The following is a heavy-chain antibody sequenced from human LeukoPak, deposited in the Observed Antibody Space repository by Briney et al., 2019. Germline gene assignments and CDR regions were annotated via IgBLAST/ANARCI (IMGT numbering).Heavy chain of an antibody. V-gene: IGHV3-66*02. J-gene: IGHJ4*02. Sequence: QPGGSLRLSCAASGFTVSSNYMSWVRQAPGKGLEWVSVIYSGGSTYYADSVKGRFTISRDNSKNTLYLQMNSLRAEDTAVYYCASPSRSYYFDYWGQGTLVTVSS. D-gene: IGHD1-26*01. CDR3: ASPSRSYYFDY. CDR1: GFTVSSNY. CDR2: IYSGGST.